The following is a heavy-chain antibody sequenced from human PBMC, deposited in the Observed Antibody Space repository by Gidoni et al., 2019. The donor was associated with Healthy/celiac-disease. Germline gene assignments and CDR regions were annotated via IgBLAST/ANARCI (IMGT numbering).Heavy chain of an antibody. CDR2: SSGSGGST. D-gene: IGHD6-13*01. CDR1: GFTFSSYA. CDR3: AKMPGIDYFDY. Sequence: EVQLLESGGGFVQPGGSLRLSWAASGFTFSSYAMSWVRQAPGKGLEWVSASSGSGGSTDYADSEKGRFTISRDNSKNTLYLKMNSLRAEDTAVYYCAKMPGIDYFDYWGQGTLVTVSS. J-gene: IGHJ4*02. V-gene: IGHV3-23*01.